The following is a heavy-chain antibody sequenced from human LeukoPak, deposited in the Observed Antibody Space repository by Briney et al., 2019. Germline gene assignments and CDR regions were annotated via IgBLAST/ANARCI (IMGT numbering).Heavy chain of an antibody. V-gene: IGHV1-8*03. J-gene: IGHJ4*02. CDR1: GYTFTSYD. Sequence: ASVKVPCKASGYTFTSYDINWVRQATGQGLEWMGWMNPNSGNTGYAQKFQGRVTITRNTSISTAYMELSSLRSEDTAVYYCARGRWLRHEGGDYWGQGTLVTVSS. CDR2: MNPNSGNT. D-gene: IGHD5-12*01. CDR3: ARGRWLRHEGGDY.